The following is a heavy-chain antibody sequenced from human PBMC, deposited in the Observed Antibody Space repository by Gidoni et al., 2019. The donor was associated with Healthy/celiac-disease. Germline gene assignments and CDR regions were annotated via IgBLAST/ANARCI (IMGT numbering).Heavy chain of an antibody. V-gene: IGHV4-39*01. J-gene: IGHJ4*02. CDR3: ARHYCSSTSCYTSVIGWFDY. Sequence: QLQLQESGPGLVKPSETLYLTCTVSGGSISSSSYYWGWIRQPPGKGLEWIGSIYYSGSTYYNPSLKSRVTISVDTSKNQFSLKLSSVTAADTAVYYCARHYCSSTSCYTSVIGWFDYWGQGTLVTVSS. D-gene: IGHD2-2*02. CDR2: IYYSGST. CDR1: GGSISSSSYY.